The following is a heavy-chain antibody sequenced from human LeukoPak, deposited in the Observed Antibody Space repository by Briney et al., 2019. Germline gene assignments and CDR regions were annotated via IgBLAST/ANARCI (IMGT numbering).Heavy chain of an antibody. J-gene: IGHJ4*02. CDR3: TRDTDYGSATNYFDS. V-gene: IGHV3-43*01. CDR1: GFTFDDYA. D-gene: IGHD3-10*01. CDR2: ISWEGQTT. Sequence: GGSLSLSCAASGFTFDDYAMHWVRQAPGKGLEWVALISWEGQTTYYADSVRGRFTISRDNSKNSLYLQMNSLRTEDTAFYYCTRDTDYGSATNYFDSWGQGTLLTVSS.